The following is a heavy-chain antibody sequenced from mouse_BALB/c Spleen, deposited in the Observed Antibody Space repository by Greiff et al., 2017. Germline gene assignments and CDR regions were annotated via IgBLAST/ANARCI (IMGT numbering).Heavy chain of an antibody. V-gene: IGHV1-5*01. D-gene: IGHD2-2*01. CDR3: TREWLLFDY. CDR1: GYSFTSYW. CDR2: IYPGNSDT. Sequence: VQLQQSAAELARPGASVKMSCKASGYSFTSYWMHWVKQRPGQGLEWIGAIYPGNSDTSYNQKFKGKAKLTAVTSASTAYMELSSLTNEDSAVYYCTREWLLFDYWGQGTTLTVSS. J-gene: IGHJ2*01.